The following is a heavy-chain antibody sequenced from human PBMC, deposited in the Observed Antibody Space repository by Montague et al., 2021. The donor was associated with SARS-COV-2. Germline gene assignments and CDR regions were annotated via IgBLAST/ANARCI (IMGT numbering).Heavy chain of an antibody. CDR1: GGSISSGGYY. D-gene: IGHD4-23*01. V-gene: IGHV4-31*03. Sequence: TLSLTCTVSGGSISSGGYYWSWIRQHPGKGLEWIGYIYYSGSAYYNPSLQSRVTISVDTSKNQFSLKLTSVTAADTAVYYCARAVGTTVVTHFDYWGQGTLVTVSS. CDR3: ARAVGTTVVTHFDY. J-gene: IGHJ4*02. CDR2: IYYSGSA.